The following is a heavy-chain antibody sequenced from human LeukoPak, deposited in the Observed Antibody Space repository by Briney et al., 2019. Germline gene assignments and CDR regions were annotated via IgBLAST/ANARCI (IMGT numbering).Heavy chain of an antibody. J-gene: IGHJ5*02. Sequence: GSLRLSCAASGFTLSRYWMSWVRQPPGKGLEWIGEINHSGSTNYNPSLKSRVTISVDTSKNQFSLKLSSVTAADTAVYYCARDRLASRRPRWFDPWGQGTLVTVSS. CDR2: INHSGST. CDR3: ARDRLASRRPRWFDP. V-gene: IGHV4-34*01. CDR1: GFTLSRYW. D-gene: IGHD6-6*01.